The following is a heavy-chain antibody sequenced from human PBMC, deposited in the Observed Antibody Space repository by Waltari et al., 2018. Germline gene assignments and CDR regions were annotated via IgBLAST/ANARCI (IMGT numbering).Heavy chain of an antibody. CDR3: ATTTVTHYYYYGMDV. V-gene: IGHV3-23*01. D-gene: IGHD4-17*01. CDR2: ISGSCGST. CDR1: GFTFSSYA. J-gene: IGHJ6*02. Sequence: EVQLLESGGGLVQPGGSLRLSCAASGFTFSSYAMSWVRQAPGKGLEWVSAISGSCGSTYYADSGKGRFTISRDNSKNTRYLQMNSLRAEDTAVYYCATTTVTHYYYYGMDVWGQGTTVTVSS.